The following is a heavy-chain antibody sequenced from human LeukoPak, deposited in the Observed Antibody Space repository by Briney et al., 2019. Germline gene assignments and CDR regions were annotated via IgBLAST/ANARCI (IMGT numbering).Heavy chain of an antibody. V-gene: IGHV4-59*08. Sequence: PSETLSLTCTVSGGSTRSYYWSWIRQPPGKGLEWIGYINYSGNTNNNPSLKSRVTTSVDTSKNQFPLKLSSVTAADTAVYYCAASRSGYSYADYWGQGILVTVSS. D-gene: IGHD5-18*01. CDR2: INYSGNT. J-gene: IGHJ4*02. CDR1: GGSTRSYY. CDR3: AASRSGYSYADY.